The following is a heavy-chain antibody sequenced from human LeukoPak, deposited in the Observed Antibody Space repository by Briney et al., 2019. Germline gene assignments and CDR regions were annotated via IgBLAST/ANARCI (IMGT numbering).Heavy chain of an antibody. Sequence: GGSLRLSCAASGFTFSNYWMHWVRHAPGKGLVWVSRISTDGSSTTYADSVKGRFTVSRDNAKNSLYLQMNSLRAEDTAVYYCTREDCHYASGHWAQGTLVTVSS. CDR1: GFTFSNYW. D-gene: IGHD3-10*01. CDR3: TREDCHYASGH. J-gene: IGHJ4*02. CDR2: ISTDGSST. V-gene: IGHV3-74*03.